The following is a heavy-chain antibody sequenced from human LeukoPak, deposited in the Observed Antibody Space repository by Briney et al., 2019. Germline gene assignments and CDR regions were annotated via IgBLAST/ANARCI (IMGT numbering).Heavy chain of an antibody. V-gene: IGHV3-23*01. CDR2: ISDGGDST. CDR1: GFTLSSRA. Sequence: GGSLAVSCAASGFTLSSRAMSWVRKAPGIRMERDSSISDGGDSTPYADSVEGRFTISRDNSKNTLYLQMNSLRAEDTALYYSAKFFLPSPAGGTVSRWGQGTLVTVSS. J-gene: IGHJ4*02. CDR3: AKFFLPSPAGGTVSR. D-gene: IGHD4-17*01.